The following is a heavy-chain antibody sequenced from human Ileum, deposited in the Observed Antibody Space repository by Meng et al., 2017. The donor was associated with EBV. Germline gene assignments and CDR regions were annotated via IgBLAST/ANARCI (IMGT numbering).Heavy chain of an antibody. CDR2: IYYSGRT. Sequence: QVRLHDSGPGLVKPSETPPLTCTVSGGPINSSSYYWGWIRQPPGKGLEWIGSIYYSGRTYYNPSLKSRVTISVDTSKNQFSLKLSSVTAADTAVYYCARPIAAAGWFDPWGQGTLVTVSS. CDR1: GGPINSSSYY. V-gene: IGHV4-39*01. CDR3: ARPIAAAGWFDP. J-gene: IGHJ5*02. D-gene: IGHD6-13*01.